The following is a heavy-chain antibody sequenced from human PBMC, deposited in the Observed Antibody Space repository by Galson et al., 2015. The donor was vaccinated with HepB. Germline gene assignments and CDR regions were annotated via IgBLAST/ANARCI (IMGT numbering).Heavy chain of an antibody. J-gene: IGHJ4*02. CDR3: ARASTVTTPPFDY. Sequence: SLRLSCAASGFTFSDYYMSWIRQAPGKGLEWVSYISSSGSTIYYADSVKGRFTISRDNAKNSLYLQMNSLRAEDTAVYYCARASTVTTPPFDYWGQGTLVTVSS. D-gene: IGHD4-17*01. CDR1: GFTFSDYY. CDR2: ISSSGSTI. V-gene: IGHV3-11*04.